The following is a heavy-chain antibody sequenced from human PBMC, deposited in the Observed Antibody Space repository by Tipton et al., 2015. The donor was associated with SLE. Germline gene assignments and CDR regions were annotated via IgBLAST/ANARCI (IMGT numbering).Heavy chain of an antibody. CDR1: GFTFSSYE. J-gene: IGHJ3*02. Sequence: QLVQSRGGLVQPGGSLRLSCAASGFTFSSYEMNWVRQAPGKGLEWVSYISSSGRTIYHADSVKGRFTISRDNAKNSLYLQMNSLRAEDTAVYYCAKDRRQWLDSDAFDIWGQGTMVTVSS. CDR2: ISSSGRTI. CDR3: AKDRRQWLDSDAFDI. D-gene: IGHD6-19*01. V-gene: IGHV3-48*03.